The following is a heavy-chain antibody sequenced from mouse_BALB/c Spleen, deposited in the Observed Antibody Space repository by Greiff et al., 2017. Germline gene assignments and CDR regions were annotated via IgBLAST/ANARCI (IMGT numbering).Heavy chain of an antibody. CDR2: INPSSGYT. CDR1: GYTFTSYT. D-gene: IGHD2-10*01. V-gene: IGHV1-4*01. Sequence: VQLKESGAELARPGASVKMSCKASGYTFTSYTMHWVKQRPGQGLEWIGYINPSSGYTNYNQKFKDKATLTADKSSSTAYMQLSSLTSEDSAVYYCARTYYGNPYYAMDYWGQGTSVTVSS. J-gene: IGHJ4*01. CDR3: ARTYYGNPYYAMDY.